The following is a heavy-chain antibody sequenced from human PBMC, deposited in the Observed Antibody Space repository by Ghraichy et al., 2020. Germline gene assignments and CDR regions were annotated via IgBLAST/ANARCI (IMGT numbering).Heavy chain of an antibody. D-gene: IGHD3-9*01. CDR1: GFTFDDYA. V-gene: IGHV3-9*01. CDR2: ISWNSGSI. CDR3: TKDISRGGSNILTGYYYYSAMVV. Sequence: SLNISCAASGFTFDDYAMHWVRQVPGKGLEWVSGISWNSGSIDYADSVKGRFTISRDNAKNSLYLQMNSLRAEDTALYYCTKDISRGGSNILTGYYYYSAMVVWGQGTTVTISS. J-gene: IGHJ6*02.